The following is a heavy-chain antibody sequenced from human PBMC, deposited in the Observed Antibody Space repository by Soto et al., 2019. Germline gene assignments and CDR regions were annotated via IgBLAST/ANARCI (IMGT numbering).Heavy chain of an antibody. J-gene: IGHJ3*02. Sequence: QVQLQESGPGLVKPSQTLSLTCTVSGGSISSGGYYWSWIRQHPGKGLEWIGYIYYSGSTYYNPSLNSRVTISVDTSKNQFSLKLSSVTAADTAVYYCAKDALDYYDSSVLGAPDAFDIWGQGTMVTVSS. V-gene: IGHV4-31*03. CDR2: IYYSGST. CDR3: AKDALDYYDSSVLGAPDAFDI. CDR1: GGSISSGGYY. D-gene: IGHD3-22*01.